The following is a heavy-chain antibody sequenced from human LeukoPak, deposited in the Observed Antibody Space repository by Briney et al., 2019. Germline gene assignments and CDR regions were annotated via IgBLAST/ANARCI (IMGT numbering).Heavy chain of an antibody. CDR3: ASPVYSYGHFDY. Sequence: SDTLSLTCAVSNYSLTSRTWWGWIRQPPGKGLEWIGEINHSGSTNYNPSLKSRVTISVDTSKNQFSLKLSSVTAADTAVYYCASPVYSYGHFDYWGQGTLVTVPS. V-gene: IGHV4-28*01. CDR2: INHSGST. D-gene: IGHD5-18*01. J-gene: IGHJ4*02. CDR1: NYSLTSRTW.